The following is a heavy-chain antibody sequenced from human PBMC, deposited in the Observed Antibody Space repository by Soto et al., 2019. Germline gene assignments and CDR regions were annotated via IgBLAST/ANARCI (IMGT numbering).Heavy chain of an antibody. Sequence: EVQLVESGGGLVKPGESLRLSCAASGFTFTNAWMNWVRQAPGKGLEWVGRIRSKTDGGTPDYAAPVKGRFTISRDDSNNTLYVQMNSLKTEDTAIYYCTTEKGYWGQGTLVTVSS. CDR2: IRSKTDGGTP. J-gene: IGHJ4*02. CDR1: GFTFTNAW. CDR3: TTEKGY. V-gene: IGHV3-15*07.